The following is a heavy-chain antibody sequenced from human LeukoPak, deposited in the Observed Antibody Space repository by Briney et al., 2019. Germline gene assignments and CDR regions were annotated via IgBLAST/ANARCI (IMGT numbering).Heavy chain of an antibody. D-gene: IGHD3-3*01. J-gene: IGHJ6*03. Sequence: SETLSLTCTVCGGSLSSYYWSWIRQPPGKGLEWIGDIYYSGSTNYNPSLKSRVTISVDTSKNQFSLKLSSVTAADTAVYYCARRRSGPNRSYYYYYMDVWGKGTMVTVSS. CDR3: ARRRSGPNRSYYYYYMDV. V-gene: IGHV4-59*12. CDR1: GGSLSSYY. CDR2: IYYSGST.